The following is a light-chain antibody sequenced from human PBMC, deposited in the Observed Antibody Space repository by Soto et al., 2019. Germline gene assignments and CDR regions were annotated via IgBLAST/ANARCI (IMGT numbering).Light chain of an antibody. CDR2: DVS. J-gene: IGLJ2*01. Sequence: QSVLTQPASVSGSPGQSITISCTGTSSDVGGSNFASRYQQHPGEAPKLIIYDVSYRPSGVSDRFSASKSGNTASLTISGLQAEDEADYYCSSSTSGRTYVVFGGGTKLTVL. CDR3: SSSTSGRTYVV. V-gene: IGLV2-14*01. CDR1: SSDVGGSNF.